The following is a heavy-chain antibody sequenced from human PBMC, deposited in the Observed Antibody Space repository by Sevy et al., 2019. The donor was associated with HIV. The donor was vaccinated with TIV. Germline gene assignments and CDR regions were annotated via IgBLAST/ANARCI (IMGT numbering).Heavy chain of an antibody. Sequence: GGSLRLSCAASGFTFSDYDMHWVHQAPGKELEWVAVMSHDGNYKNHADSVKVRFTISRDNFKNTLYLQMNSLRVEDTAVYFCARLFSCGGDCYYLDYWGQGAPVTVSS. J-gene: IGHJ4*02. D-gene: IGHD2-21*02. CDR2: MSHDGNYK. CDR1: GFTFSDYD. V-gene: IGHV3-30*04. CDR3: ARLFSCGGDCYYLDY.